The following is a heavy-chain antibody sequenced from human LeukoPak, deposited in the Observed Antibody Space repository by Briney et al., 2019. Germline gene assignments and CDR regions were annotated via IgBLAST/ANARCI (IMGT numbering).Heavy chain of an antibody. D-gene: IGHD3-3*01. CDR1: GGSISSGSYY. CDR2: IYTSGST. Sequence: SETLSLTCTVSGGSISSGSYYWSWIRQPAGKGLEWIGRIYTSGSTNYNPSLKSRVTISVDTSKNQFSLKLSSVTAADTAVYYCARGLGGDFWSGYYRSGWFDPWGQGTLVTVSS. J-gene: IGHJ5*02. CDR3: ARGLGGDFWSGYYRSGWFDP. V-gene: IGHV4-61*02.